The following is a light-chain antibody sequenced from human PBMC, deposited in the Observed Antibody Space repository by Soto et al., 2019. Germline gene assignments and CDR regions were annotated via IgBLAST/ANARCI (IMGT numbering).Light chain of an antibody. CDR1: RRVSGGY. J-gene: IGKJ4*01. CDR3: QQYGSSPPFT. CDR2: GAS. Sequence: EIVLTQSPGTFPLSPGEKATFSCGPGRRVSGGYLAGYQRKPGQAPRLLIYGASSRATGIPDRFSGSGSGTDFTLTISRLEPEDFAVYYCQQYGSSPPFTFGGGTKVEIK. V-gene: IGKV3-20*01.